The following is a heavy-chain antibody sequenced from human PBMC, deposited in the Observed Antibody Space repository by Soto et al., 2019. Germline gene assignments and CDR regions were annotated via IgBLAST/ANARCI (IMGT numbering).Heavy chain of an antibody. J-gene: IGHJ6*02. CDR1: GYTFTSYD. D-gene: IGHD2-2*01. CDR3: ATVDVLVAAARWYYYYNGMDV. CDR2: MNPNSGNT. Sequence: ASVQVSCKASGYTFTSYDINWVRQATGQGLEWMGWMNPNSGNTGYAHKFQGRATLPMHTPIRTANMSPSSLRYEDTAVYYCATVDVLVAAARWYYYYNGMDVWGQGTTVTVSS. V-gene: IGHV1-8*01.